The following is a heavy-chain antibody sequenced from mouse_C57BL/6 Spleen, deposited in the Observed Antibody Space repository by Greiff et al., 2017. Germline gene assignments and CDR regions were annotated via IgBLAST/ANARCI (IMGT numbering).Heavy chain of an antibody. J-gene: IGHJ3*01. CDR3: AADYGSSYVFAY. D-gene: IGHD1-1*01. CDR2: IDPEDGET. Sequence: VQLKESGAELVKPGASVKLSCTASGFNIKDYYMHWVKQRTEQGLEWIGRIDPEDGETKYAPKFQGKATITADTSSNTAYLQLSSLTSEDTAVYYCAADYGSSYVFAYWGQGALVTVSA. V-gene: IGHV14-2*01. CDR1: GFNIKDYY.